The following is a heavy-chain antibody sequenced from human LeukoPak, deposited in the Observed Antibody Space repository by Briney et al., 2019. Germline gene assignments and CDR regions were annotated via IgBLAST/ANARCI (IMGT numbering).Heavy chain of an antibody. CDR3: ARRYGYYYYYMDV. CDR1: GASVSGSPYY. J-gene: IGHJ6*03. V-gene: IGHV4-39*07. CDR2: IYSSGST. D-gene: IGHD3-16*01. Sequence: SETLSLTCTVSGASVSGSPYYWGWIRQPPGKGLEWIGSIYSSGSTNYNPSLKSRVTISVDTSKNQFSLKLSSVTAADTAVYYCARRYGYYYYYMDVWGKGTTVTISS.